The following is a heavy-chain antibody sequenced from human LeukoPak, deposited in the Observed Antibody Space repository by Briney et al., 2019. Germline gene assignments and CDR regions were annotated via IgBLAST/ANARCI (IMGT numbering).Heavy chain of an antibody. CDR2: ISSSSSYI. J-gene: IGHJ4*02. CDR1: GFTFSSYS. Sequence: GGSLRLSCAASGFTFSSYSMNWVRQAPGKGLEWVSFISSSSSYIYYTDSVKGRFTISRDNAKNSLYLQMNSLRAEDTAVYYCAKDRLTLDYYDSMDDFDYWGQGTLVTVSS. V-gene: IGHV3-21*04. D-gene: IGHD3-22*01. CDR3: AKDRLTLDYYDSMDDFDY.